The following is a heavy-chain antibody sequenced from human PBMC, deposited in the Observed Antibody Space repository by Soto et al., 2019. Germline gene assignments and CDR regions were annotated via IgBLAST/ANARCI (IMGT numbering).Heavy chain of an antibody. Sequence: SVKVSCKASGGTFSSYAISWVRQAPGQGLEWMGGIIPIFGTANYAQKFQGRVTITADESTSTAYMELSSLRSEDTAVYYCARAEVTTGYRTYYYYGMDVWGQGTTVTVSS. CDR2: IIPIFGTA. J-gene: IGHJ6*02. D-gene: IGHD4-4*01. CDR1: GGTFSSYA. CDR3: ARAEVTTGYRTYYYYGMDV. V-gene: IGHV1-69*13.